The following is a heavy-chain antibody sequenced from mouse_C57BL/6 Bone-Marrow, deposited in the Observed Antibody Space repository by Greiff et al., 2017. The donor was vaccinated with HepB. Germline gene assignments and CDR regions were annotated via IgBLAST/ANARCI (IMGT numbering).Heavy chain of an antibody. D-gene: IGHD1-1*01. V-gene: IGHV1-81*01. CDR3: ARPLIYYYGSSDY. J-gene: IGHJ2*01. CDR2: IYPRSGNT. CDR1: GYTFTSYG. Sequence: VQVVESGAELARPGASVKLSCKASGYTFTSYGISWVKQRTGQGLEWIGEIYPRSGNTYYNEKFKGKATLTADKSSSTAYMELRSLTSEDSAVYFCARPLIYYYGSSDYWGQGTTLTVSS.